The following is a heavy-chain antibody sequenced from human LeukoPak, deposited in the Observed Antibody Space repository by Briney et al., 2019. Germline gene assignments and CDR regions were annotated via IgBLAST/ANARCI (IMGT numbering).Heavy chain of an antibody. CDR1: GFTFSTSE. CDR2: ISSRSSTI. J-gene: IGHJ6*02. CDR3: VRDLGGDYFSRYGMDV. V-gene: IGHV3-48*03. D-gene: IGHD4-17*01. Sequence: GGSLRLSCAASGFTFSTSEMSWVRQAPGKGLEWLSYISSRSSTIYYADSVKGRFTISRHNDRNSLYLQMNSLRAEDTALYYCVRDLGGDYFSRYGMDVWGQGTSVTVSS.